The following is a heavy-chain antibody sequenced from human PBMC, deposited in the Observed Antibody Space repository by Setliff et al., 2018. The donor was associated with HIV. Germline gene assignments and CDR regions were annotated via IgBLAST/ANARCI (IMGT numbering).Heavy chain of an antibody. Sequence: TLSLTCTVSGGSISSGSYYWSWIRQPAGKGLEWIGHIYTSGSTNYNPSLKSPVTISVDTSKNQFSLKLSSVTASDTAVYYCARDRSRHYGAGGRLDVWGKGTTVTVSS. CDR3: ARDRSRHYGAGGRLDV. CDR1: GGSISSGSYY. V-gene: IGHV4-61*09. D-gene: IGHD4-17*01. CDR2: IYTSGST. J-gene: IGHJ6*04.